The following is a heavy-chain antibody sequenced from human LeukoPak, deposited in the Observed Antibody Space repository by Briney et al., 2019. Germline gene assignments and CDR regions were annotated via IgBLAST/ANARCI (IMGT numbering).Heavy chain of an antibody. V-gene: IGHV3-30*02. Sequence: GGSLRLSCAASGFSFRSSAMHWVRQAPGKGLEWMAFMRSDGSDEHYADSVKGRFTISRDNSHNTLYLQMNSLHSEDTAVYYCAKDLGLQVGASPFDYWGQGTLVTVSS. CDR3: AKDLGLQVGASPFDY. D-gene: IGHD1-26*01. CDR2: MRSDGSDE. CDR1: GFSFRSSA. J-gene: IGHJ4*02.